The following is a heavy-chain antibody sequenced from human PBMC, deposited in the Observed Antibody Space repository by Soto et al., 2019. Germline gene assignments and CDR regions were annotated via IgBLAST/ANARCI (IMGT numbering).Heavy chain of an antibody. D-gene: IGHD6-6*01. CDR2: IYYSGST. J-gene: IGHJ4*02. V-gene: IGHV4-61*01. CDR3: ASCFEQLVSVG. CDR1: GGSVSSGSYY. Sequence: QVQLQESGPGLVKPSETLSLTCTVSGGSVSSGSYYWSWIRQPPGKGLEWIGYIYYSGSTNYNPYLQSRLPISVDTSKNQFSLKLSSVTAADTAVYYCASCFEQLVSVGWGQGTLVTVSS.